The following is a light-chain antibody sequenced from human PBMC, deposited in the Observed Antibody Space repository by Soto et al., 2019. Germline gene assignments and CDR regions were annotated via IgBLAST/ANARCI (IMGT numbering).Light chain of an antibody. Sequence: DIVMTQSADSLAVSLGERATINCKSSQSVLYSSNNKNYLAWYQQKPGQPPKLLIYWASTRESGVPDRFSGSGSGTDFTLTISSLQAEDVAVYYCQQSYSTPPTFGQGTKLEI. J-gene: IGKJ2*01. V-gene: IGKV4-1*01. CDR2: WAS. CDR1: QSVLYSSNNKNY. CDR3: QQSYSTPPT.